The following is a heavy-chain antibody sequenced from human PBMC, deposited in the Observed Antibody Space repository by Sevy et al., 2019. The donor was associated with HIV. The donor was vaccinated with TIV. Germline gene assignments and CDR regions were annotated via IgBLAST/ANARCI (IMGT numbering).Heavy chain of an antibody. CDR2: ISGSGGSR. CDR3: ARGGLAVVGRSSYLIDA. D-gene: IGHD1-26*01. Sequence: GGSLRLSCAASGFTFSSYAMNWVRQAPGKGLEWVSGISGSGGSRYYADSVMGRFTFSGVNSKYTLFLQMNSLRAEDTAVYYCARGGLAVVGRSSYLIDAGAHGTTVTVSS. J-gene: IGHJ6*02. V-gene: IGHV3-23*01. CDR1: GFTFSSYA.